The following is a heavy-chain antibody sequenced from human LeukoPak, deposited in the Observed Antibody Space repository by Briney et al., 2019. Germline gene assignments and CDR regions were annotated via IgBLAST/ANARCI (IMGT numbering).Heavy chain of an antibody. CDR3: AKGYGAFGP. J-gene: IGHJ5*02. V-gene: IGHV6-1*01. CDR1: GDSVSSKNGA. CDR2: TYYRSKWYD. D-gene: IGHD3-10*01. Sequence: SQTLSLTCAISGDSVSSKNGAWNWIRQSPSRGLEWLGRTYYRSKWYDEYADSVKGRITISPDTSKNQFSLHVYSVTPEDTAVYYCAKGYGAFGPWGQGIRVTVSS.